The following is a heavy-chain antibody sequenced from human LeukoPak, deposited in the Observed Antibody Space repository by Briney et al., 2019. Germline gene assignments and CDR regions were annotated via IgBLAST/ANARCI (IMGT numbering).Heavy chain of an antibody. CDR3: ARPQFLSYYFDY. CDR2: IYYSGST. J-gene: IGHJ4*02. D-gene: IGHD2/OR15-2a*01. CDR1: GGSISSSSYY. Sequence: SETLSLTCTVSGGSISSSSYYWGWIRQPPGKGLEWIGSIYYSGSTYYNPSLKSRVTISVDTSKNQFSLKLSSVTAADTAVYYCARPQFLSYYFDYWGQGTLVTVSS. V-gene: IGHV4-39*01.